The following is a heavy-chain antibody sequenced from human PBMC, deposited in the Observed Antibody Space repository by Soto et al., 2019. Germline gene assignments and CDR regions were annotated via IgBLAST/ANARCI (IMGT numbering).Heavy chain of an antibody. V-gene: IGHV1-69*01. CDR1: GGDFKNFI. CDR3: ARVGTCLSSSCRYYGMDV. D-gene: IGHD2-2*01. J-gene: IGHJ6*02. Sequence: VQLVQSGAEVRKPGSSVKVSCKASGGDFKNFIIAWVRQAPGHGLEWMGGVIPIVGPPNFVQKFQDRVTIAAEEATSTTCMQLRGLRSEATAVSYCARVGTCLSSSCRYYGMDVWGQGTTVIVSS. CDR2: VIPIVGPP.